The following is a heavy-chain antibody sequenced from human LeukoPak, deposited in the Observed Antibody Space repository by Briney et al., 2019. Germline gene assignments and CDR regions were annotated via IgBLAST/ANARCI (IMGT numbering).Heavy chain of an antibody. CDR1: GGTFSSYA. CDR3: ARGFQGITMIGNWIF. V-gene: IGHV1-69*13. CDR2: IIPIFGTA. J-gene: IGHJ4*02. D-gene: IGHD3-22*01. Sequence: SVKVSCKASGGTFSSYAISWVRQAPGQGLEWMGGIIPIFGTANYAQKFQGRVTITAYESTSTACMELSSLRSEGTAVYYCARGFQGITMIGNWIFWGQGTLVTVSS.